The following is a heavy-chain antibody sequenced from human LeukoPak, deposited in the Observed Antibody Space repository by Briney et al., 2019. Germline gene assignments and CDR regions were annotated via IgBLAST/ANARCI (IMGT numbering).Heavy chain of an antibody. CDR3: ASQGLFDAAY. CDR2: IYYSGST. CDR1: GGSFSGYY. J-gene: IGHJ4*02. D-gene: IGHD3-22*01. Sequence: SETLSLTCAVYGGSFSGYYWSWIRQPPGKGLEWIGSIYYSGSTYYNPSLKSRVTISVDTSKNQFSLKLSSVTAADTAVYYCASQGLFDAAYWGQGTLVTVSS. V-gene: IGHV4-34*01.